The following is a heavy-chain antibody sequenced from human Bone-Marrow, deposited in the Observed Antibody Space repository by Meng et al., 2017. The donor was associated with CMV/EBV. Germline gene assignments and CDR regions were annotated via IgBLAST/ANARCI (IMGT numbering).Heavy chain of an antibody. V-gene: IGHV6-1*01. CDR2: TYYRSRWFN. D-gene: IGHD7-27*01. J-gene: IGHJ4*02. CDR1: GDTVSSNSAA. CDR3: VRDWAH. Sequence: LSLTCAISGDTVSSNSAAWNWIRQSPSRGLERLGRTYYRSRWFNDYTLSVKSRIIINPDTFRNQFSLHLNSVTPEDTAVYYCVRDWAHWGQGTLVTVSS.